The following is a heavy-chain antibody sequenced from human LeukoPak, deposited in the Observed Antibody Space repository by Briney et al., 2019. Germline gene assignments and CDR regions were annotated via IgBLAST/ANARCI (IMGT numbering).Heavy chain of an antibody. CDR2: IYYSGST. CDR3: ARIDHGSGSSNWFDP. V-gene: IGHV4-59*08. D-gene: IGHD3-10*01. Sequence: SETLSLTCTVSGASISSYYWSWIRQPPGKGLEWIGYIYYSGSTNYNPSLKSRVTLSVDTSKNQFSLKLSSVTAADTAVYHCARIDHGSGSSNWFDPWGQGTLVTVSS. J-gene: IGHJ5*02. CDR1: GASISSYY.